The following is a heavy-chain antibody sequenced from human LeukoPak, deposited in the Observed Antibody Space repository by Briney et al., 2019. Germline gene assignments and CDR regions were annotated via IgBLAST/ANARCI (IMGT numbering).Heavy chain of an antibody. J-gene: IGHJ4*02. CDR2: INTDGGST. Sequence: GWSLRLSCAASGFTFSSYWMHWVRQGPGKGLVWVSGINTDGGSTRYAASVKGRFTISRDNAKNTLYLQMNSLRAEDTAVYYCTRETLATFDYWGQGTLVTVSS. V-gene: IGHV3-74*01. CDR3: TRETLATFDY. D-gene: IGHD1-1*01. CDR1: GFTFSSYW.